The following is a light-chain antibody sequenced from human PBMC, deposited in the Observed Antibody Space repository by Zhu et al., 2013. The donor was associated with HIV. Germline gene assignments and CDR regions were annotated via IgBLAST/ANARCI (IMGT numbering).Light chain of an antibody. Sequence: QSVLTQPPSVSGAPGQSVTISCAGTGSNIGAGFDVHWYQQFPGTVPKLLIFANTNRPSGIPDRFSGSKSGTSASLAITGLQSEDEADYYCQSYDSTLSGSGVFGGGTKLTVL. J-gene: IGLJ2*01. CDR2: ANT. CDR3: QSYDSTLSGSGV. V-gene: IGLV1-40*01. CDR1: GSNIGAGFD.